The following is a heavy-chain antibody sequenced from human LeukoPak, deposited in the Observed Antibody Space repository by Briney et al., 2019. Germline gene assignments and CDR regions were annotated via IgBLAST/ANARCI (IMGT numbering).Heavy chain of an antibody. CDR2: IIPIFGTA. J-gene: IGHJ3*02. CDR1: GGTFSSYA. Sequence: SVKVSCKASGGTFSSYAISWVRQAPGQGLEWMGRIIPIFGTANYAQKFQGRVTITTDESTSTAYMELSSLRSEDTAVYYCAGITAMVTYGAFDIWGQGTMVTVSS. V-gene: IGHV1-69*05. D-gene: IGHD5-18*01. CDR3: AGITAMVTYGAFDI.